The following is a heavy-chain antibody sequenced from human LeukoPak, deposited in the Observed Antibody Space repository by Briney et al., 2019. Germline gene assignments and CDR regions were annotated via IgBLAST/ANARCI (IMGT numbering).Heavy chain of an antibody. J-gene: IGHJ4*02. CDR3: AKGRGVSSGSFNY. CDR1: GFTFSSYA. D-gene: IGHD1-26*01. V-gene: IGHV3-23*01. Sequence: PGGPLRLSCAASGFTFSSYAMSWVRQAPGKRLEWVSAISGTGGSTYYADSVKGRFTISRDNSKNTLYLQMNSLRAEETAVYYCAKGRGVSSGSFNYWGQGTLVTVSS. CDR2: ISGTGGST.